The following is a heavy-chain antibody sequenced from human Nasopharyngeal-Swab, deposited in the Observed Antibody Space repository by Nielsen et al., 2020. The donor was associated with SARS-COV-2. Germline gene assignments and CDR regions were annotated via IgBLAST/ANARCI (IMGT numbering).Heavy chain of an antibody. CDR1: GGSVSSGSYY. V-gene: IGHV4-39*07. CDR3: ARGGIPTGDLPTGYYFDY. CDR2: INHSGST. J-gene: IGHJ4*02. Sequence: SETLSLTCTVSGGSVSSGSYYWSWIRQPPGKGLEWIGEINHSGSTNYNPSLKSRVTISVDTSKNQFSLKLSPVTAADTAVYYCARGGIPTGDLPTGYYFDYWGQGTLVTVSS. D-gene: IGHD7-27*01.